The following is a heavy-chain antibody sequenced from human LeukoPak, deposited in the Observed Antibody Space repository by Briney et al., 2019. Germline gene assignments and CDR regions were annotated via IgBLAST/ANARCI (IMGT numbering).Heavy chain of an antibody. CDR2: IYYSGST. CDR3: ARDSAMIGGYMDV. J-gene: IGHJ6*03. Sequence: PSETLSLTCTVSGGSISSSSYYWGWIRQPPGKGLEWIGSIYYSGSTYYNPSLKSRVTISVDTSKNQFSLKLSSVTAADTAVYYCARDSAMIGGYMDVWGKGTTVTISS. V-gene: IGHV4-39*07. D-gene: IGHD3-22*01. CDR1: GGSISSSSYY.